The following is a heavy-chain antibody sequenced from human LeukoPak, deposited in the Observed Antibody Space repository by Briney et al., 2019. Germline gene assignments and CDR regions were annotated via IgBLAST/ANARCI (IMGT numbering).Heavy chain of an antibody. CDR3: ARDRGSYPYYYYYYGMDV. J-gene: IGHJ6*02. CDR2: IIPILGIA. V-gene: IGHV1-69*04. D-gene: IGHD1-26*01. Sequence: GASVKVSCKASGGTFSSYAISWVRRAPGQGLEWMGRIIPILGIANYAQKFQGRVTITADKSTSTAYMELSSLRSEDTAVYYCARDRGSYPYYYYYYGMDVWGQGTTVTVSS. CDR1: GGTFSSYA.